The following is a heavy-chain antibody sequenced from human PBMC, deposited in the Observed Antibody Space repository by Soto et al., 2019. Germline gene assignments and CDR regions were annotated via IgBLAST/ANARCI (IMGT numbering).Heavy chain of an antibody. Sequence: QVQLVQSGAELKKPGSSVKVSCKASGDTFGFYTINWVRQAPGLGLEWMGRVNPILSMSNYAQKFQGRVTMTADSSTRAALIELRLLRSEDTAFYYCATSYGSGYRAFDYWGQGALVTVSS. CDR3: ATSYGSGYRAFDY. J-gene: IGHJ4*02. V-gene: IGHV1-69*02. D-gene: IGHD3-10*01. CDR2: VNPILSMS. CDR1: GDTFGFYT.